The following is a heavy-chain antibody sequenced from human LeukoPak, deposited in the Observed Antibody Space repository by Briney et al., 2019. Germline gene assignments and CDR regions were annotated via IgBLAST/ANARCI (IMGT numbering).Heavy chain of an antibody. CDR1: GFTFTSSA. J-gene: IGHJ2*01. Sequence: GASVKVSCKASGFTFTSSAMQWVRQARGQRLEWIGWIVVGSGNTNYAQRFQERVTITRDMSTSKASMALSSLRSEDTAVYYCAAFRLGGSYPGYFDLWGRGTLVTVSS. CDR2: IVVGSGNT. V-gene: IGHV1-58*02. CDR3: AAFRLGGSYPGYFDL. D-gene: IGHD1-26*01.